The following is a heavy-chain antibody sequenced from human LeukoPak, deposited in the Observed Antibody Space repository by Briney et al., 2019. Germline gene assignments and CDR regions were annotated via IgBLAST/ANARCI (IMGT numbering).Heavy chain of an antibody. J-gene: IGHJ6*03. CDR3: AREGAAHYYYYMDV. D-gene: IGHD6-6*01. V-gene: IGHV3-30*03. Sequence: GGSLRLSCAASGFTFSNAWMSWVRQAPGKGLEWVAVISFHGTDSFYADSVKGRFTISRDNSKNTLYLQMSSLRANDTAVYYCAREGAAHYYYYMDVWGKGTTVTVSS. CDR1: GFTFSNAW. CDR2: ISFHGTDS.